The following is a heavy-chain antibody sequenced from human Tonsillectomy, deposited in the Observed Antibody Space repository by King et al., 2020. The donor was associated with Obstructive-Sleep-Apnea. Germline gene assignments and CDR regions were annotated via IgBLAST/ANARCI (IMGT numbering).Heavy chain of an antibody. D-gene: IGHD6-19*01. CDR1: SGSISTYF. CDR3: ARGLSAVGWFDP. J-gene: IGHJ5*02. Sequence: VQLQESGPGLVQPSETLSLTCTVSSGSISTYFWTWIRQPPGRGLEWLGDILYSGDTYYNPSLKGRLSISLDTSKTQFSLTLYSVTAADTAVYYCARGLSAVGWFDPWGPGTLVTVSS. V-gene: IGHV4-59*08. CDR2: ILYSGDT.